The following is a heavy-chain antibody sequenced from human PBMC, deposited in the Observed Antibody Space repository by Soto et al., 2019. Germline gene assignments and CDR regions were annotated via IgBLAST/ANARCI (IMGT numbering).Heavy chain of an antibody. D-gene: IGHD2-21*02. CDR1: GGSISGYY. V-gene: IGHV4-59*01. CDR2: MYNTGST. CDR3: ARDLWGYCGTDCYPLDV. J-gene: IGHJ6*02. Sequence: ETMSLTCTVSGGSISGYYGSWIRQHPGKGLEWIGYMYNTGSTVYNPSFKSRVTISVDTSKNQFSLKLNSVTAADTAVYYCARDLWGYCGTDCYPLDVWGQGTTVTVSS.